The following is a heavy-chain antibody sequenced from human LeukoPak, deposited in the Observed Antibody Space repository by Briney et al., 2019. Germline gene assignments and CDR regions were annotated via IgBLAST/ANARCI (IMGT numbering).Heavy chain of an antibody. Sequence: GASRKGSWKGSGLTLSRHGIRWGGKAPRKGLEWMGWISAYNGNTNYAQKLQGRVTMTTDTSTSTAYMELRSLRSDDTAVYYCARVVWGTSWYFDYWGQGTLVTVSS. D-gene: IGHD1-1*01. CDR3: ARVVWGTSWYFDY. V-gene: IGHV1-18*01. CDR2: ISAYNGNT. J-gene: IGHJ4*02. CDR1: GLTLSRHG.